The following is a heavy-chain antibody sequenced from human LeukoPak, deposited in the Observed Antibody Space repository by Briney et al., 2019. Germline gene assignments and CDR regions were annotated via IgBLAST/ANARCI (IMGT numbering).Heavy chain of an antibody. J-gene: IGHJ4*02. D-gene: IGHD2-15*01. CDR2: IYYSGST. CDR1: GGSISSSSYY. V-gene: IGHV4-39*01. Sequence: SETLSLTCTVSGGSISSSSYYWGWIRQPPGKGLEWIGSIYYSGSTYYNPSLKSRVTISVDTSKNRFSLKLSSVTAADTTVYYCARQSLVVQAFDYWGQGTLVTVSS. CDR3: ARQSLVVQAFDY.